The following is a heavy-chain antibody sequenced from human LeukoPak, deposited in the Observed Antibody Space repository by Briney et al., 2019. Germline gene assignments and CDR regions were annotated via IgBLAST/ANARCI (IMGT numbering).Heavy chain of an antibody. CDR2: ISADDGNT. V-gene: IGHV1-18*01. Sequence: ASVKVSCKASGYTFTSYGISWVRQAPGQGLEWMGWISADDGNTDYPQKLQGRVTMTTDTSTSTAYMELRSLRSDDTAVYYCARESHVTREDYWGQGTLVTVSS. CDR3: ARESHVTREDY. D-gene: IGHD3-10*01. CDR1: GYTFTSYG. J-gene: IGHJ4*02.